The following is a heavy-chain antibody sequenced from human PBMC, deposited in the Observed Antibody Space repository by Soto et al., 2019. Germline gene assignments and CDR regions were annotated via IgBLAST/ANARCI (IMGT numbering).Heavy chain of an antibody. CDR1: GFTFRNAW. D-gene: IGHD3-22*01. V-gene: IGHV3-15*01. J-gene: IGHJ4*02. CDR2: IKSKTDGEAI. Sequence: LSLSCAASGFTFRNAWMAWVRQGPGKGLEWVGRIKSKTDGEAIDYAASVKGRFTISRDDSKNTVYLQMNSLETEDTALYYCTTVLRYFYDGSGYRWGQGTQVTVSS. CDR3: TTVLRYFYDGSGYR.